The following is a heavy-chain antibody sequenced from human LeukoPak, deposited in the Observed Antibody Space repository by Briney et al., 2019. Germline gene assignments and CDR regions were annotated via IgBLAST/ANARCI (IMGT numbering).Heavy chain of an antibody. Sequence: GASVKVSCKASGYTFTSYGISWVRQAPGQGLEWMGWISAYNGNTNYAQKLQGRVTMTTDTSTSTAYMELRSLRSDDTAVYYCARAVGSSWRGDWFDPWGQGTLVTVSS. CDR3: ARAVGSSWRGDWFDP. J-gene: IGHJ5*02. CDR2: ISAYNGNT. V-gene: IGHV1-18*01. CDR1: GYTFTSYG. D-gene: IGHD6-13*01.